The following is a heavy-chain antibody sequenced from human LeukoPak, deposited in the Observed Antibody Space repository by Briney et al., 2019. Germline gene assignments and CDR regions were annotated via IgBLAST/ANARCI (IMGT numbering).Heavy chain of an antibody. Sequence: PGGSLRLSCAASGFTFSSYSMNWVRQAPGKGLEWVSSTSSSSSYIYYADSVKGRFTISRDNAKNSLYLQMNSLRAEDTAVYYCARDGRGDWDFDYWGQGTLVTVSS. V-gene: IGHV3-21*01. CDR2: TSSSSSYI. J-gene: IGHJ4*02. D-gene: IGHD1-1*01. CDR3: ARDGRGDWDFDY. CDR1: GFTFSSYS.